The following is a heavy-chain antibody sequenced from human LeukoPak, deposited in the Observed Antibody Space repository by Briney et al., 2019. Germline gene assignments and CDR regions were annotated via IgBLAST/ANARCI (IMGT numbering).Heavy chain of an antibody. CDR3: ARDCGSESYYKWRFDP. D-gene: IGHD3-10*01. CDR2: ISGSGTTI. J-gene: IGHJ5*02. V-gene: IGHV3-48*03. Sequence: PGGSLRLSCAASGFTFSSYEMNWVRQAPGKGLEWVSYISGSGTTIYYADSVKGRFTISRDNAKNSLYLQMNSLRVEDTAVYYCARDCGSESYYKWRFDPWGQGTLVTVSS. CDR1: GFTFSSYE.